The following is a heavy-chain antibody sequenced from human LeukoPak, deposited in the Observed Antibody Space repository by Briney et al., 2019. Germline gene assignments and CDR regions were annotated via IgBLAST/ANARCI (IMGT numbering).Heavy chain of an antibody. D-gene: IGHD1-1*01. V-gene: IGHV3-33*01. Sequence: GGSLRLSCAASGFTSSSYGMRWVRQAPGKGLEWVAVIWYDGSNKYYADSVKGRFTISRGNSKNTLYLQMNSLRAEDTAVYYCARDGIGTAGFDYWGQGTLVTVSS. CDR2: IWYDGSNK. CDR3: ARDGIGTAGFDY. J-gene: IGHJ4*02. CDR1: GFTSSSYG.